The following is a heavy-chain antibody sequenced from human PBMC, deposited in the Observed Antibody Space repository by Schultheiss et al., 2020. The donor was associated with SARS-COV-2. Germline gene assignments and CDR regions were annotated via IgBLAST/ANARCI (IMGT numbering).Heavy chain of an antibody. CDR1: GFTFSNAW. V-gene: IGHV3-15*07. Sequence: GGSLRLSCAASGFTFSNAWMNWVRQAPGKGLEWVGRIKSKTDGGTTDYAAPVKGRFTISRDDSKNTLYLQMNSLKTEDTAVYYCASFTLLDDYYYYGMDVWGQGTTVTVSS. J-gene: IGHJ6*02. CDR3: ASFTLLDDYYYYGMDV. CDR2: IKSKTDGGTT. D-gene: IGHD2-15*01.